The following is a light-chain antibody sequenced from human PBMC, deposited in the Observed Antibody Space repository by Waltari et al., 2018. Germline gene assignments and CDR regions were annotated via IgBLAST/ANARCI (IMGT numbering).Light chain of an antibody. CDR3: QQYGRSPLT. V-gene: IGKV3-20*01. J-gene: IGKJ4*01. CDR1: QSVSSNY. Sequence: IVLTQSPGTLSLSPGDGATLSCRASQSVSSNYLAWYQQKPGQAPRLLIYGASSRATGIPDKFSGSGSGTDFTLTINRLEPEDFAVYYCQQYGRSPLTFGGGTKVEIK. CDR2: GAS.